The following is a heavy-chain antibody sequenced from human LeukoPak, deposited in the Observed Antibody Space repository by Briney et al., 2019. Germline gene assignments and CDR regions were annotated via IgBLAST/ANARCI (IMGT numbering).Heavy chain of an antibody. D-gene: IGHD6-19*01. CDR3: VGDGSGYDY. V-gene: IGHV3-7*05. CDR2: INQGGSEK. CDR1: RFTFSNYW. J-gene: IGHJ4*02. Sequence: PGGSLRLSCAASRFTFSNYWMSWVRQPPGKGLEWVANINQGGSEKYYLSSVKGRFTISRDNAKNSLYLQMNSLRADDTAIYYCVGDGSGYDYWGQGTLVTVSS.